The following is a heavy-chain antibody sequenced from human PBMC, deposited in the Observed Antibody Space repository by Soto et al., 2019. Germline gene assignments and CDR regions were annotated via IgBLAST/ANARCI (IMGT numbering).Heavy chain of an antibody. D-gene: IGHD3-10*01. CDR3: AKGGAMVRGPLSA. CDR2: INHTGST. CDR1: GGNIICHY. Sequence: SETQSLTCTVYGGNIICHYLSWIRKPQGKGLEWIGEINHTGSTNYNPSLKSRVTISVDTSKNTLYLQMNSLRAEDTAEYYCAKGGAMVRGPLSAWGQGTLVTVSS. J-gene: IGHJ4*02. V-gene: IGHV4-34*01.